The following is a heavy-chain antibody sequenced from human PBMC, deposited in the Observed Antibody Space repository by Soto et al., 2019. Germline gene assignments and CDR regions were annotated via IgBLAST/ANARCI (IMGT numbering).Heavy chain of an antibody. J-gene: IGHJ6*03. CDR2: ISSSSSTI. CDR3: ARDGGEYYGSGSYYRNYYYYYYMDV. Sequence: GSLRLSCAASGFTFSSYSMNWVRQAPGKGLEWVSYISSSSSTIYYADSVKGRFTISRDNAKNSLYLQMNSLRAEDTAVYYCARDGGEYYGSGSYYRNYYYYYYMDVWGKGTTVTVSS. CDR1: GFTFSSYS. V-gene: IGHV3-48*01. D-gene: IGHD3-10*01.